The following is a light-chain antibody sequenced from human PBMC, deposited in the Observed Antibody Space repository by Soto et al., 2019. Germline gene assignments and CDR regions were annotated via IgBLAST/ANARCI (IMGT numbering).Light chain of an antibody. CDR2: EVS. CDR3: SSYTSSSTLV. J-gene: IGLJ2*01. CDR1: SSDVRGYNY. Sequence: QSALTQPASVSGSPGQSITISCTGTSSDVRGYNYVSWYQQHPGKAPKVVIYEVSNRPSWISNRFSGSKSGNTASLTISGLQAEDEADYYCSSYTSSSTLVFGGGTKLTVL. V-gene: IGLV2-14*01.